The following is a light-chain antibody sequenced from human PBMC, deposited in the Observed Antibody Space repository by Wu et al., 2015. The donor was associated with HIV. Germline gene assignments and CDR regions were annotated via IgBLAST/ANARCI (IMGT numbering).Light chain of an antibody. CDR3: QQYDNWPSIT. Sequence: EILMTQSPATLSVSPGERVTLSCRASQSVSINLAWYQQKPGQAPRLLIYGASTRATGIPASFSGSGSGTEFTLTISSMQSEDFAVYYCQQYDNWPSITFGQGTRLEIK. CDR2: GAS. J-gene: IGKJ5*01. CDR1: QSVSIN. V-gene: IGKV3-15*01.